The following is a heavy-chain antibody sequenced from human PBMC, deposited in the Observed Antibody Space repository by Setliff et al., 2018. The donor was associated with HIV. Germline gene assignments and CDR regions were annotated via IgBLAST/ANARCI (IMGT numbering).Heavy chain of an antibody. CDR2: ISAYNDNT. CDR1: GYTFSTYG. Sequence: ASVKVSCKASGYTFSTYGISWVRRAPGQGLEWMGWISAYNDNTNYAQKVQGRVTMTTDTSTSTAYMVLRSLRSDDTAVYYCARDLGYSTSTSCYGVFDYWGQGTLVTV. CDR3: ARDLGYSTSTSCYGVFDY. J-gene: IGHJ4*02. V-gene: IGHV1-18*01. D-gene: IGHD2-2*01.